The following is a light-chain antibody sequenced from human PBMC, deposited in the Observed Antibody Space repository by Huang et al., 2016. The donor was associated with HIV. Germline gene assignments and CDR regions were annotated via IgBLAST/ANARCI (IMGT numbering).Light chain of an antibody. Sequence: IQLTQSPSSLSASVGDRVTITCRASQDISSYLAWYQQKPGKAPKLLIFAASTLQSGVPSRFGGSGSGTDFTLTISSLQPEDFATYYCQQSRTFGGGTKVDIK. CDR3: QQSRT. V-gene: IGKV1-9*01. CDR1: QDISSY. CDR2: AAS. J-gene: IGKJ4*01.